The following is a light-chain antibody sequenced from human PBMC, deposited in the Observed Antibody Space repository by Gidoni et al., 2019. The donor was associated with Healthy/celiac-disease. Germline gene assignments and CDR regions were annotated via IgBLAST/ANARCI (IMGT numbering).Light chain of an antibody. CDR3: QQYDNLPPLT. CDR2: DAS. Sequence: DIQMTQSPSSLSASVGDRVTITCQASQAISNYLNWYQQKPGKAAKILIYDASNLETGVPSRFSGSGSGTDFTFTISSLQPEDIATYYCQQYDNLPPLTFGGGTKVEIK. CDR1: QAISNY. J-gene: IGKJ4*01. V-gene: IGKV1-33*01.